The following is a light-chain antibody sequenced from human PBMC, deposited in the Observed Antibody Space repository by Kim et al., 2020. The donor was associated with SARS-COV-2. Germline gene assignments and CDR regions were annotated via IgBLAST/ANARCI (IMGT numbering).Light chain of an antibody. Sequence: SPGEGVTLFCRASQSVSSNFLAWYQQKPGQAPRLLVYGASTRAAGIPDRFSGSGSGTDFTLTISSLEPDDFAVYYCQQYSTSPLTFGGGTKVDIK. J-gene: IGKJ4*01. V-gene: IGKV3-20*01. CDR3: QQYSTSPLT. CDR2: GAS. CDR1: QSVSSNF.